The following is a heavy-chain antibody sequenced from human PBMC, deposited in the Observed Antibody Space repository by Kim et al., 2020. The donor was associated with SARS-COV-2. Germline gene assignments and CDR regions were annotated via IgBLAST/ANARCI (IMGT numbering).Heavy chain of an antibody. CDR3: ARAYDSSGYYWDY. CDR2: IYYSGST. CDR1: GGSISSGDYY. J-gene: IGHJ4*02. V-gene: IGHV4-30-4*01. Sequence: SETLSLTCTVSGGSISSGDYYWSWIRQPPGKGLEWIGYIYYSGSTYYNPSLKSRVTISVDTSKNQFSLKLSSVTAADTAVYYCARAYDSSGYYWDYWGQGTLVTVSS. D-gene: IGHD3-22*01.